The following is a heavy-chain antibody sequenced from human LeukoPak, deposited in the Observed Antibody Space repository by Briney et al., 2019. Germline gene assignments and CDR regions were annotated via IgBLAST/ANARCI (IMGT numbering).Heavy chain of an antibody. CDR1: GGSISSYF. Sequence: SETLSLTCTVSGGSISSYFWSWIRQPPGKGLEWIGYVYYSGSTNYNPSLKSRVTISVDTSKKQFSLKLSSATAADTAVYYCARVLDLSKRGLDAVDIWGQGTMVTVSS. CDR2: VYYSGST. V-gene: IGHV4-59*01. J-gene: IGHJ3*02. CDR3: ARVLDLSKRGLDAVDI.